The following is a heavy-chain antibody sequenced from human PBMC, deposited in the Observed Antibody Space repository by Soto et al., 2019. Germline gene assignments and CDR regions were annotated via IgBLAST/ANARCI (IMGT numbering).Heavy chain of an antibody. J-gene: IGHJ4*02. Sequence: ASVKVSCKASGGTFSSYAISWVRQAPGQGLEWMGGIIPIFGTANYAQKFQGRVTFTTDKSTSTAYMELSGLRSDDTAVYYCSRVDPGETSPFDHWGQGTLVTVSS. CDR1: GGTFSSYA. CDR3: SRVDPGETSPFDH. V-gene: IGHV1-69*05. D-gene: IGHD3-10*01. CDR2: IIPIFGTA.